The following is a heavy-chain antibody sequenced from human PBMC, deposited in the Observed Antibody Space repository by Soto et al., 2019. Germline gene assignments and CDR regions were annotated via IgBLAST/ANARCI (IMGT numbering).Heavy chain of an antibody. CDR1: GYRFTGCY. J-gene: IGHJ6*02. V-gene: IGHV1-2*04. CDR2: INPNSGGT. D-gene: IGHD3-10*01. Sequence: ASVKVSWKASGYRFTGCYMKWVRQANGQGLEWMGWINPNSGGTNYAQKFQGWVAMTRDTSISTAYMELSRLRSDDTAVYYCARDYYYCSWSYLRSSYYYYGMDVWGQGTTVTVSS. CDR3: ARDYYYCSWSYLRSSYYYYGMDV.